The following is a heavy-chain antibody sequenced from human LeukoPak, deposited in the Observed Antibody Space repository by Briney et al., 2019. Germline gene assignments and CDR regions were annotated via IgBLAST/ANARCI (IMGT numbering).Heavy chain of an antibody. CDR3: ARDINSDHPMMVDVDPDY. CDR2: ISSSGRYI. D-gene: IGHD3-22*01. Sequence: GGSLTLSCADSGFSFSSFTMYWVRQAPGGGLQWVSAISSSGRYIYYADSVKGRFTISRDNAKNLLFLQMDSLRVDDTAMYYCARDINSDHPMMVDVDPDYWGQGTLVTVSS. J-gene: IGHJ4*02. V-gene: IGHV3-21*06. CDR1: GFSFSSFT.